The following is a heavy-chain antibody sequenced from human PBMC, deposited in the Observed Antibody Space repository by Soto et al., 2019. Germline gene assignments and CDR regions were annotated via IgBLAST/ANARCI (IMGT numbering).Heavy chain of an antibody. CDR2: IYYTGST. J-gene: IGHJ4*02. CDR1: GGSISRYY. Sequence: QVQLQESGPGLVKPSETLSLACTVSGGSISRYYWNWIRQPPGKGLEWIGYIYYTGSTNYHPSLKRRVTISLHTSKNHFSLKLSSVTAADTAVYYCARSPYDFWTGYNFDSWGQGTLVTVYS. V-gene: IGHV4-59*01. D-gene: IGHD3-3*01. CDR3: ARSPYDFWTGYNFDS.